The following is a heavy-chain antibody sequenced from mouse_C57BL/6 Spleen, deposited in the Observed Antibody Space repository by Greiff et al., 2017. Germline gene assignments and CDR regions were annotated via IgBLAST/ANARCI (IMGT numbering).Heavy chain of an antibody. Sequence: EVKLVESGGGLVKPGGSLKLSCAASGFTFSSYAMSWVRQTPDKRLEWVATISDGGSYTYYPDNVKGRFTISRDNAKNNLYLQMSHLKSEDTAMYYCARDMYYFDYWGQGTTLTVSS. J-gene: IGHJ2*01. CDR1: GFTFSSYA. V-gene: IGHV5-4*01. CDR3: ARDMYYFDY. CDR2: ISDGGSYT.